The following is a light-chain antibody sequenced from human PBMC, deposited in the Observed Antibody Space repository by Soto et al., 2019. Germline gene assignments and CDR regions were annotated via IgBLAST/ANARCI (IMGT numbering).Light chain of an antibody. J-gene: IGKJ1*01. CDR1: QSVDTW. V-gene: IGKV1-5*03. Sequence: DIQMTQSPSTLSASVGDRVAITCRASQSVDTWLAWYQQKPGKAPNLLIYMASNLQTGVPSRFSGSGSGTEFTLTTTSLQPDDFATYYCQQYHVYPRTFGQGTKVDI. CDR3: QQYHVYPRT. CDR2: MAS.